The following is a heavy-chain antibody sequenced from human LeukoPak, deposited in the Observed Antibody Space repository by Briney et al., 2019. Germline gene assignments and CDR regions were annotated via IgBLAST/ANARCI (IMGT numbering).Heavy chain of an antibody. Sequence: SETLSLTCTVSGGSISSYYWSWIRQSPGEGLEWIGYIYYSGSTDYNPSLTSRVTISVDTSKNQFSLKLSSVTAADTAVYYCARHYSSSSGFIDYWGQGTLVTVSS. V-gene: IGHV4-59*08. J-gene: IGHJ4*02. CDR3: ARHYSSSSGFIDY. CDR2: IYYSGST. CDR1: GGSISSYY. D-gene: IGHD6-6*01.